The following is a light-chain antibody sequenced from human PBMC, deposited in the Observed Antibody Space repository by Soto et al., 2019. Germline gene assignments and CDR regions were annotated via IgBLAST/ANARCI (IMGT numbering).Light chain of an antibody. CDR3: SSYAGSFLYV. Sequence: QSALTQPASVSGSPGQSITISCTGTSSDVGGYNYVSWYQQHPGKAPKLMIYEVSNRPSGVSNRFSGSKSGNTASLTISGLQAEDEADYYCSSYAGSFLYVFGTGTKLTVL. CDR2: EVS. V-gene: IGLV2-14*01. J-gene: IGLJ1*01. CDR1: SSDVGGYNY.